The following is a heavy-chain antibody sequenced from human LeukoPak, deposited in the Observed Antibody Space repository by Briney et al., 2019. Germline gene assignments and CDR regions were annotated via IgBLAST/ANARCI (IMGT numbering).Heavy chain of an antibody. CDR3: ARDRTGYSNRFDY. CDR1: GGTFSSYA. V-gene: IGHV1-69*05. Sequence: ASVKVSCKASGGTFSSYAISWVRQAPGQGLEWMGGIIPIFGTANYAQKFQGRVTITTDESTSTAYMELSSLRSEDTAVYYCARDRTGYSNRFDYWGQGTLVTVSS. D-gene: IGHD4-11*01. CDR2: IIPIFGTA. J-gene: IGHJ4*02.